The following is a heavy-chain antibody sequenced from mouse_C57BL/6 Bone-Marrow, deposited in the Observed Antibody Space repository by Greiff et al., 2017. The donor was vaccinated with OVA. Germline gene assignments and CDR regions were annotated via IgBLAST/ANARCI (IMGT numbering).Heavy chain of an antibody. CDR3: ARDQGYLDY. V-gene: IGHV5-16*01. CDR2: INYDGSST. Sequence: EVMLVESEGGLVQPGRSMKLSCTASGFTFSDYYMAWVRQVPEKGLEWVANINYDGSSTYYLDSLKSRFIISRDNAKNILYLQMSSLKSEDTATYYCARDQGYLDYWGQGTTLTVSS. CDR1: GFTFSDYY. D-gene: IGHD3-2*02. J-gene: IGHJ2*01.